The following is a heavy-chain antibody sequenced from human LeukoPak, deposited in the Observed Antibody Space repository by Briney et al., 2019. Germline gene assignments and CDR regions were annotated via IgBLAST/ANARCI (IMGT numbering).Heavy chain of an antibody. CDR1: GYTFTGYY. CDR3: ARGRAGSYSKPVYFDY. CDR2: INPNSGGT. Sequence: PGGPVKVSCKASGYTFTGYYMHWVRQAPGQGLEWMGWINPNSGGTNYAQKFQGRVTMTRDTSISTAYMELSRLRSDDTAVYYCARGRAGSYSKPVYFDYWGQGALVTVSS. J-gene: IGHJ4*02. D-gene: IGHD1-26*01. V-gene: IGHV1-2*02.